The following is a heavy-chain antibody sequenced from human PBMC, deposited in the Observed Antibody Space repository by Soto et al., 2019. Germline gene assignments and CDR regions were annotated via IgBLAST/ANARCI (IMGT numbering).Heavy chain of an antibody. J-gene: IGHJ4*02. CDR1: GFTFSSYA. D-gene: IGHD3-16*01. V-gene: IGHV3-23*01. Sequence: GGSLRLSCAASGFTFSSYATSWVRQAPGKGLEWVSAISGSGGSTYYADSVKGRFTISRDNSKNTLYLQMNSLRAEDTAVYYCAKDGMITFGDPPDYWGQGTLVTVSS. CDR3: AKDGMITFGDPPDY. CDR2: ISGSGGST.